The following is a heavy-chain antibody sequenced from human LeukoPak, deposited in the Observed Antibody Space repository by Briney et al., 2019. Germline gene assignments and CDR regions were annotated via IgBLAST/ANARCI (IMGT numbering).Heavy chain of an antibody. CDR3: ARGGSGWYDY. D-gene: IGHD6-19*01. V-gene: IGHV1-69*05. Sequence: SVKVSCKASGGTFTSYAISWVRQAPGQGLEWMGRIIPIFGTANYAQKFQGRVTITTDESTSTAYMELSSLRSEDTAVYYCARGGSGWYDYWGQGTLVTVSS. CDR1: GGTFTSYA. CDR2: IIPIFGTA. J-gene: IGHJ4*02.